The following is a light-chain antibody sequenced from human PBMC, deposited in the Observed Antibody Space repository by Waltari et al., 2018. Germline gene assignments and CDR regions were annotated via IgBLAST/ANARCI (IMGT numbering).Light chain of an antibody. CDR1: SSDVGPYNS. CDR3: SSYTTSSTLV. CDR2: DVS. Sequence: QSALTQPASVSGSPGQSITVSCTGTSSDVGPYNSVSWYQQHPGKAPKLMIYDVSNRPSGVSIRFSGSKSGNTASLTISGLQAEDEADYYCSSYTTSSTLVFGGGTKLTVL. V-gene: IGLV2-14*01. J-gene: IGLJ2*01.